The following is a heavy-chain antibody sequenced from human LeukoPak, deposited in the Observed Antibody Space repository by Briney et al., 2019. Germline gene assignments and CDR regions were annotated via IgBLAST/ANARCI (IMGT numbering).Heavy chain of an antibody. V-gene: IGHV3-23*01. CDR1: GFTFSSYA. Sequence: GGSLRLSRAASGFTFSSYAMSWVRQAPGKGLEWVSSISATGGSTYYADSVKGRSTTSRDNSKTTLYLQMNSLRAEDTAVYYCAKGSSTYSITSYWYFDLWGRGTLVTVSS. CDR2: ISATGGST. CDR3: AKGSSTYSITSYWYFDL. D-gene: IGHD6-13*01. J-gene: IGHJ2*01.